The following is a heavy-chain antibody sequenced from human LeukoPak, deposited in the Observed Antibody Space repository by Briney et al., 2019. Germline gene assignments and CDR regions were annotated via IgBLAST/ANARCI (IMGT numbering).Heavy chain of an antibody. J-gene: IGHJ4*02. Sequence: GGSLRLSCAASGFTFSSYWMHWVRQAPGKGLEWVSSISGSGSGGSTYYADSVKGRFTIPRDNSKNTLYLQMNSLRAEDTAVYYCAKSGYNRFDYWGQGTLVTVSS. D-gene: IGHD5-24*01. CDR3: AKSGYNRFDY. CDR1: GFTFSSYW. CDR2: ISGSGSGGST. V-gene: IGHV3-23*01.